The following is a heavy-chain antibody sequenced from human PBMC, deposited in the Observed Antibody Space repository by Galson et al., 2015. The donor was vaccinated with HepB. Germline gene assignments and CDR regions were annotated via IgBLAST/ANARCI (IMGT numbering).Heavy chain of an antibody. D-gene: IGHD6-13*01. CDR2: ISDGGFST. J-gene: IGHJ3*02. V-gene: IGHV3-23*01. CDR3: AKDVYGSSWYGAFDI. Sequence: SLRLSCAASGFIFSNYAMHWVRQAPGKGLEWVSAISDGGFSTFYADSVKGRFTISRDNSKNTLFLQMSSLRAEDTAVYYCAKDVYGSSWYGAFDIWGQGTMVTVSS. CDR1: GFIFSNYA.